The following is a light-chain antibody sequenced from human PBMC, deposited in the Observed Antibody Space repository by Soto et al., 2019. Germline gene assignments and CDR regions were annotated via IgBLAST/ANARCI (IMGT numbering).Light chain of an antibody. J-gene: IGKJ1*01. V-gene: IGKV3-20*01. Sequence: ELVLTHSPGTLYLSPGERATLSCRASQSVSSSYLAWYQQKPGQDHSLLIYGASSRATGLPDRFSGSGSGTDFTLTISRREPEDFAVYYCQQYGRSPRTFGQGTKVEIQ. CDR1: QSVSSSY. CDR2: GAS. CDR3: QQYGRSPRT.